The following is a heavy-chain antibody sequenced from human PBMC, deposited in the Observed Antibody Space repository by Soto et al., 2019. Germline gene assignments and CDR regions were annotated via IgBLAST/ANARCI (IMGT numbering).Heavy chain of an antibody. CDR2: IGVAGDT. CDR3: ASGGWGSSWYEGGSRIDY. J-gene: IGHJ4*02. Sequence: EVQLVESGGGLVQPGGSLRLSCAASGFTFSSYDMHWVRQVAGKGLEWVSAIGVAGDTYYPDSVKGRFTISRENAKNSLYLQKNSLRGEDTAVYYCASGGWGSSWYEGGSRIDYWGQGTLGTVSS. V-gene: IGHV3-13*01. CDR1: GFTFSSYD. D-gene: IGHD6-13*01.